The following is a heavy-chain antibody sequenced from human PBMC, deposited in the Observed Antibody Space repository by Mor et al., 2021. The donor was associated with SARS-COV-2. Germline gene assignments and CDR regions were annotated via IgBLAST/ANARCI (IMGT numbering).Heavy chain of an antibody. V-gene: IGHV3-64*01. J-gene: IGHJ4*02. D-gene: IGHD3-9*01. Sequence: ISRDNSKNTLYLQMGSLRPEDMAVYYCARGGGSLTGYYYYYDYWGQGTLVTVSS. CDR3: ARGGGSLTGYYYYYDY.